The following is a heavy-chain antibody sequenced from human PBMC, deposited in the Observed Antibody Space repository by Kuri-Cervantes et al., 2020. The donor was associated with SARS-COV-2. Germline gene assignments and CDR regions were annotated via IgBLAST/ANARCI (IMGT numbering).Heavy chain of an antibody. CDR1: GFSFSSYA. D-gene: IGHD6-6*01. CDR2: TSGSGDNT. Sequence: GGSLRLSCAASGFSFSSYAMSWVRQAPGKGLEWVSATSGSGDNTYYADSVKGRFTISRDNSQNTVYLQMNSLRGEDTALYYCAQDVSQLGRACRYWGQGTLVTVSS. J-gene: IGHJ4*02. V-gene: IGHV3-23*01. CDR3: AQDVSQLGRACRY.